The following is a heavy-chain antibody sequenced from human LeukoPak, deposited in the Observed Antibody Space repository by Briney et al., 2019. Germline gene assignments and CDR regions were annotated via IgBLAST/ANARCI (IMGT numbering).Heavy chain of an antibody. J-gene: IGHJ6*04. CDR2: VYYRGNT. CDR3: ARHADIALYREGMDV. CDR1: GGSISHYF. V-gene: IGHV4-59*01. D-gene: IGHD2-15*01. Sequence: PSETLSLTCTVSGGSISHYFWSWIRQPPGQGLEWVGYVYYRGNTIYSPSLRSRVTISVDSSKHDFSLKMTSVTAADTAVYYCARHADIALYREGMDVWGKGTTVTVSS.